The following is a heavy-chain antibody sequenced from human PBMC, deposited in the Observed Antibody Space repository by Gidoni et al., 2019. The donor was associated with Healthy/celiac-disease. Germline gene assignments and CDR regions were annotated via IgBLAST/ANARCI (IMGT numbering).Heavy chain of an antibody. CDR1: GFTFSSYA. V-gene: IGHV3-64D*06. Sequence: EVQLVESGGGLVQPGGSLRLSCSASGFTFSSYAMHWVRQAPGKGLEYVSAISSNGGSTYYADSVKGRFTISRDNSKNTLYLQMSSLRAEDTAVYYCVKGRFESGSYYYYGMDVWGQGTTVTVSS. CDR2: ISSNGGST. J-gene: IGHJ6*02. D-gene: IGHD3-10*01. CDR3: VKGRFESGSYYYYGMDV.